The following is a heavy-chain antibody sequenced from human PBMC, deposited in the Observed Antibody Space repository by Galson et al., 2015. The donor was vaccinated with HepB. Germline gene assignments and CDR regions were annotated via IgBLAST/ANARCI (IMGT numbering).Heavy chain of an antibody. CDR1: GGTFSSYA. J-gene: IGHJ6*02. V-gene: IGHV1-69*13. D-gene: IGHD6-19*01. CDR3: ASGNGQWLVKGMDV. Sequence: SVKVSCKASGGTFSSYAISWVRQAPGQGLEWMGGIIPIFGTANYAQKFQGRVTITADESTSTAYMELSSLRSEDTAVYYCASGNGQWLVKGMDVWGQGTTVTVSS. CDR2: IIPIFGTA.